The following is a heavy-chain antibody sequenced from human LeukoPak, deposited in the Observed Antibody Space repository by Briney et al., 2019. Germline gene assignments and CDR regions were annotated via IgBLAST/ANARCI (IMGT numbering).Heavy chain of an antibody. V-gene: IGHV1-69*01. CDR3: ARRTGDYYYYYMDV. Sequence: ASVKVSCKASGGTFSSYAISWVRQAPGQGLEWMGGIIPVFVTANYAQKFQGSITITADESTSTAYMELSSLRSEDTAVYYCARRTGDYYYYYMDVWGKGTTVTVSS. J-gene: IGHJ6*03. CDR1: GGTFSSYA. CDR2: IIPVFVTA.